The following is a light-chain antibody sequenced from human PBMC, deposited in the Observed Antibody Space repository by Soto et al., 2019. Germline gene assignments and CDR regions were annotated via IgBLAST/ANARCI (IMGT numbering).Light chain of an antibody. J-gene: IGLJ1*01. CDR2: SNN. Sequence: QSVLTQPPSASGTPGQRVTISCSGSSSNIGSNTVNWYQQLPGTAPKLLIYSNNQRPSGVPDRFSGSKSGTSASLAISGLQSEDEADYYCEAWDDSLKEVFGTGTKVTVL. CDR3: EAWDDSLKEV. V-gene: IGLV1-44*01. CDR1: SSNIGSNT.